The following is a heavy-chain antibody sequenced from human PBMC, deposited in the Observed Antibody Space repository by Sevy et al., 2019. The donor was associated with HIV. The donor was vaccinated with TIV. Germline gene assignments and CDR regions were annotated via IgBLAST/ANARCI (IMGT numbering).Heavy chain of an antibody. D-gene: IGHD4-17*01. CDR1: GFSVSTNY. CDR3: ATCSSGDSYYYGMDV. Sequence: GGSLRLSCAASGFSVSTNYMTWVRQAPGKGLEWVSVVYSGGRTEYADSVKGRFTIFRDISKNVLFLELSSLTAEDTVVYYCATCSSGDSYYYGMDVWGRGTTVTVSS. J-gene: IGHJ6*02. CDR2: VYSGGRT. V-gene: IGHV3-53*01.